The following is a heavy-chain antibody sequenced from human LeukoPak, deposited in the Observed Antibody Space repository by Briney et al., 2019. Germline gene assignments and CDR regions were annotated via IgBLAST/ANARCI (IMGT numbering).Heavy chain of an antibody. Sequence: PSETLSLTCTVSGDSIIGYYWSWIRQSPGKRLELIGYIYNTVDTTYNPSLESRVTISLDMSNNQFSLRLSSVAAADTAVYYCARRRYYDSTGYNPTYYFDYWGQGILVTVSS. D-gene: IGHD3-22*01. J-gene: IGHJ4*02. CDR3: ARRRYYDSTGYNPTYYFDY. CDR1: GDSIIGYY. CDR2: IYNTVDT. V-gene: IGHV4-59*01.